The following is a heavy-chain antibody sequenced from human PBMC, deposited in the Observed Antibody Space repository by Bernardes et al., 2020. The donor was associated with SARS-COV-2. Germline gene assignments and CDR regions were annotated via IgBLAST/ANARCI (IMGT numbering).Heavy chain of an antibody. CDR3: ARERATTFDAFDI. CDR2: ISKSSSTI. Sequence: GGSLRLSCAASGFIFSDYDMNWVRQAPGKGLEWVSYISKSSSTIYYADSVKGRFTISRDTAKNSLYLQMNSLRAEDTAVYYCARERATTFDAFDIWGQGTMVTVSS. V-gene: IGHV3-48*04. D-gene: IGHD4-17*01. J-gene: IGHJ3*02. CDR1: GFIFSDYD.